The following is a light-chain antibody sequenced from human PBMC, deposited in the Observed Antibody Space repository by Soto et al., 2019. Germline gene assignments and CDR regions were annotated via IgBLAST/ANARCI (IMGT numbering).Light chain of an antibody. Sequence: EIVMTQSPGTLSLSPGERATLSCRASQSVASNLAWYQQKPGQAPTLLIYGASTRAPSIPARFSGSGSGTDFTLTISSLQSEDFAVYYCQQYDKWPTWTFGQGTKVDIK. V-gene: IGKV3-15*01. CDR1: QSVASN. CDR3: QQYDKWPTWT. CDR2: GAS. J-gene: IGKJ1*01.